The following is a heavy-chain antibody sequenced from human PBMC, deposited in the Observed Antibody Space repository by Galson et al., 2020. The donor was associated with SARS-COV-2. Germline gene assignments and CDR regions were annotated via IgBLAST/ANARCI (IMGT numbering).Heavy chain of an antibody. J-gene: IGHJ4*02. D-gene: IGHD2-15*01. CDR2: ISGTGGST. V-gene: IGHV3-23*01. CDR1: GFTFSSYA. Sequence: GGSLRLSCAASGFTFSSYAMSWVHQAPGKGLEWFSAISGTGGSTYYTDSVKGRFTISRDNSKNTLYLQMNSLRADDTAVYYCAKVTLIGYCSGGSCAHVDYWGQGTLVTVSS. CDR3: AKVTLIGYCSGGSCAHVDY.